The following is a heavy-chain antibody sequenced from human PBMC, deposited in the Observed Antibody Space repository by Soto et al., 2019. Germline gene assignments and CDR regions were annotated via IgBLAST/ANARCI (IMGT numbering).Heavy chain of an antibody. J-gene: IGHJ3*02. CDR2: ISAYNGNT. CDR3: ARAPYYYGSGSYYNREGAFDI. Sequence: QVPLVQSGAEVKKPGASVKVSCKASGYTFTSYGIIWVRQAPGQGLEWMGWISAYNGNTNYAQKLQGRVTMTTDTSTSTAYMELRSLRSDDTAVYYCARAPYYYGSGSYYNREGAFDIWGQGTMVTVSS. V-gene: IGHV1-18*01. CDR1: GYTFTSYG. D-gene: IGHD3-10*01.